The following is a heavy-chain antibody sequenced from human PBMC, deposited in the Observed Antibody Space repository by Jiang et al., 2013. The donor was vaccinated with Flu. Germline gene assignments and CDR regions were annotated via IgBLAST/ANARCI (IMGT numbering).Heavy chain of an antibody. Sequence: KPTQTLTLTCTFSGFSLSTSGMRVSWIRQPPGKALEWLARIDWNDDKFYSTSLRTRLTISKDTSKNQVVLTMTNMDPVDTATYYCARTLTDYYDSSGPFDYWGQGTLVTVSS. V-gene: IGHV2-70*04. J-gene: IGHJ4*02. CDR2: IDWNDDK. CDR3: ARTLTDYYDSSGPFDY. D-gene: IGHD3-22*01. CDR1: GFSLSTSGMR.